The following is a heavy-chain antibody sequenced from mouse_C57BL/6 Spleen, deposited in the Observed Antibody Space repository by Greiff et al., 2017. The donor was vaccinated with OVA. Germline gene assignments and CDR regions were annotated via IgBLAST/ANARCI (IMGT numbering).Heavy chain of an antibody. J-gene: IGHJ3*01. CDR1: GYTFTSYW. V-gene: IGHV1-69*01. CDR3: ARPLYGNYDGFAY. CDR2: IDPSDSYT. Sequence: QVQLQQSGAELVMPGASVKLSCKASGYTFTSYWMHWVKQRPGQGLEWIGEIDPSDSYTNYNQKFKGKSTLTVDKSSSTAYMQLSSLTSEDSAVYYCARPLYGNYDGFAYWGQGTLVTVSA. D-gene: IGHD2-1*01.